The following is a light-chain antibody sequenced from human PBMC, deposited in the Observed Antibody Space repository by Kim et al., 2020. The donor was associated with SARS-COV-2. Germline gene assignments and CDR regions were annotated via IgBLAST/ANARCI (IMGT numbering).Light chain of an antibody. CDR2: DAS. CDR1: QYITRG. V-gene: IGKV1-5*01. J-gene: IGKJ1*01. Sequence: DIQMTQSPSTLSASVGDRVTITCRASQYITRGLAWYQQKPGKAPKLLIYDASTLDSGVPSRFRGSGSGTEFTLTISSLQPDDFASYHCQHRKTFGQGTKADIK. CDR3: QHRKT.